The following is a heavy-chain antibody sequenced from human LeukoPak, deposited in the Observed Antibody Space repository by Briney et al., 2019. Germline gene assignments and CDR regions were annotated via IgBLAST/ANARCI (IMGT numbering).Heavy chain of an antibody. CDR2: IYYSGST. CDR1: GGSISSYY. D-gene: IGHD3-10*01. J-gene: IGHJ4*02. Sequence: SETLSLTCTVSGGSISSYYWSWIGQPPGKGLEWIGYIYYSGSTNYDPSLKSRVTISVDTSKNQFSLKLSSVTAADTAVYYCARSAHMVRGVYFDYWGQGTLVTVSS. V-gene: IGHV4-59*01. CDR3: ARSAHMVRGVYFDY.